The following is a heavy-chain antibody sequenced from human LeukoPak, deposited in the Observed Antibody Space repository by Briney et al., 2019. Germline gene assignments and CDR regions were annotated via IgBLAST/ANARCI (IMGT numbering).Heavy chain of an antibody. CDR3: ARVTYCYRSGTCFNLGAPADY. CDR2: IKEGGGET. J-gene: IGHJ4*02. CDR1: GFTFSSYW. V-gene: IGHV3-7*04. Sequence: GGSLRLSCAASGFTFSSYWMSWVRQAPGKGLEWVSNIKEGGGETYYVDSVKGRFTISRDNAKNSLYLQMNSLRAEVTAVYYCARVTYCYRSGTCFNLGAPADYWGQETLVTVSS. D-gene: IGHD3-10*01.